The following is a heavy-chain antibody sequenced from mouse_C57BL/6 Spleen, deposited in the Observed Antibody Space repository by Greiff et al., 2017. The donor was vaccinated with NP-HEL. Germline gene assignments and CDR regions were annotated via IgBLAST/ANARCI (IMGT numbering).Heavy chain of an antibody. Sequence: VQVVESGPGLVQPSQSLSITCTVSGFSLTSYGVHWVRQSPGKGLEWLGVIWRGGSTDYNAAFMSRLSITKDNSKSQVFFKMNSLQADDTAIYYCAKSVTAAPYYYAMDYWGQGTSVTVSS. CDR1: GFSLTSYG. CDR3: AKSVTAAPYYYAMDY. CDR2: IWRGGST. D-gene: IGHD1-2*01. V-gene: IGHV2-5*01. J-gene: IGHJ4*01.